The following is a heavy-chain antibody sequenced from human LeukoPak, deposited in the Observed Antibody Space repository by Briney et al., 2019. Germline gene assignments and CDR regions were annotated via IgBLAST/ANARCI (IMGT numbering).Heavy chain of an antibody. CDR2: VDNAGTKT. V-gene: IGHV3-74*01. J-gene: IGHJ4*02. CDR1: GFTFTDYW. D-gene: IGHD5-18*01. CDR3: AKDMLGGYASFDY. Sequence: GGSLRLSCAASGFTFTDYWMHWVRQAPGKGLVWVSRVDNAGTKTIYADSVQGRFTISRDNAKNSLYLPMDSLRAEDTALYYCAKDMLGGYASFDYWGQGTLVTVSS.